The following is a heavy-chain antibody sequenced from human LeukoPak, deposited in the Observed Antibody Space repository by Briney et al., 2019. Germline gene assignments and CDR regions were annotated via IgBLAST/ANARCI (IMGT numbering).Heavy chain of an antibody. Sequence: ASVKVSCKASGFTFTSYDINWVRQASGQGLEWMGWMNPNNGNTGYAQKFQGRVTMTRDTSISTAYMELRGLRSEDTAVYYCVRDGEGVAISVNYWFDPWGQGTLVTVSS. V-gene: IGHV1-8*01. CDR3: VRDGEGVAISVNYWFDP. CDR1: GFTFTSYD. J-gene: IGHJ5*02. CDR2: MNPNNGNT. D-gene: IGHD3-10*01.